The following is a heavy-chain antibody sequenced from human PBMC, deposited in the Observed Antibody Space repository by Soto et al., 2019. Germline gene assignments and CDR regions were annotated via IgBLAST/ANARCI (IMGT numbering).Heavy chain of an antibody. CDR3: ARGRGRKEDPSRNDYSHDY. CDR2: MNPNSGNT. J-gene: IGHJ4*02. V-gene: IGHV1-8*01. Sequence: ASVKVSCKASGSTFTRYDINWVRQATGQGLEWMGWMNPNSGNTGYAQKFQGRVTMTRNTSISTAYMELSSLRSEDTAVYYCARGRGRKEDPSRNDYSHDYWGQGTLVTVSS. D-gene: IGHD3-16*01. CDR1: GSTFTRYD.